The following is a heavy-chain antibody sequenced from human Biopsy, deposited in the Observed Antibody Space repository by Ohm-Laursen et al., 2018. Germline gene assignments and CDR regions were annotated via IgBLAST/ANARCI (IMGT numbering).Heavy chain of an antibody. J-gene: IGHJ2*01. Sequence: GTLSLTCSVSVASISSSSYFWGWIRQPPGKGLEWIGTFYYTGSTHYNPSLKSRVTISVDTSMNHLSLRLTSVTAADTAVYYCARHAPSYSGSYWRYFDLWGRGTLVTVSS. CDR2: FYYTGST. V-gene: IGHV4-39*01. D-gene: IGHD1-26*01. CDR3: ARHAPSYSGSYWRYFDL. CDR1: VASISSSSYF.